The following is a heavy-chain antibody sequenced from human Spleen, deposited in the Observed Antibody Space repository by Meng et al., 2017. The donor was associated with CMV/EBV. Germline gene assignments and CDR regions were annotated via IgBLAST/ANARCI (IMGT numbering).Heavy chain of an antibody. CDR3: ARAGRGYRTGSYEVYWFDI. D-gene: IGHD6-19*01. V-gene: IGHV4-39*07. CDR1: DDSISSSNYY. J-gene: IGHJ5*02. Sequence: SETLSLTCSVSDDSISSSNYYWGWIRQPPGKGLEWIGNMYHRGNPYYNPSLKSRVSISVDTSKNQFSLRLTSVFAADTAIYYCARAGRGYRTGSYEVYWFDIWGQGMLVTVSS. CDR2: MYHRGNP.